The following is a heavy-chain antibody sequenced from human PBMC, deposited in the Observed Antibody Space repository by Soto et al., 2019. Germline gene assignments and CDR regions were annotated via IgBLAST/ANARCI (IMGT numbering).Heavy chain of an antibody. J-gene: IGHJ4*02. CDR1: GFSLSTSGVG. CDR2: IYWDDDK. D-gene: IGHD5-18*01. Sequence: QITLKESGPTLVKPTQTLTLTCTFSGFSLSTSGVGVGWIRQPPGRALEWLALIYWDDDKRYSPSLKSRLTITKDTSKNQVVLTMTNMDPVDTATYYCAHRRNSYGDRRSFDYWGQGTLVTVSS. V-gene: IGHV2-5*02. CDR3: AHRRNSYGDRRSFDY.